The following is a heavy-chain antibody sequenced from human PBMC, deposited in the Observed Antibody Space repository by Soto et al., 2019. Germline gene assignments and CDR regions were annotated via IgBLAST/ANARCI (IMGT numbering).Heavy chain of an antibody. CDR1: GGTFNSYL. J-gene: IGHJ4*02. D-gene: IGHD2-2*01. CDR3: ARGLDQPPVGLYFDT. CDR2: IIPAFGTA. V-gene: IGHV1-69*06. Sequence: QVQLVQSGAEVKNPGSSVKVSCQTSGGTFNSYLIDWVRQAPGQGLEWMGGIIPAFGTAKYAQKFQGRVTITADKSTTSAYMDLRTLTSDDTAVYYCARGLDQPPVGLYFDTWGQGTLVTVSS.